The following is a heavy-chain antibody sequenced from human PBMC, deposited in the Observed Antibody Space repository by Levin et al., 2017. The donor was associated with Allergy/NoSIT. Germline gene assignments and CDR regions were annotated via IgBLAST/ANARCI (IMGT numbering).Heavy chain of an antibody. CDR3: AKDHPIAAAGNPPGDY. D-gene: IGHD6-13*01. CDR1: GFTFSSYA. CDR2: ISGSGGST. V-gene: IGHV3-23*01. Sequence: GGSLRLSCAASGFTFSSYAMSWVRQAPGKGLEWVSAISGSGGSTYYADSVKGRFTISRDNSKNTLYLQMNSLRAEDTAVYYCAKDHPIAAAGNPPGDYWGQGTLVTVSS. J-gene: IGHJ4*02.